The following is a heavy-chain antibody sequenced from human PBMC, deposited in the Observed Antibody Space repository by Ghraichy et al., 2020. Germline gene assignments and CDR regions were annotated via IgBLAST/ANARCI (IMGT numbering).Heavy chain of an antibody. CDR1: GDSVSSNSAA. J-gene: IGHJ6*02. CDR3: ARGRWGIVEVVSRYYYGMDV. CDR2: TYYRSKWYN. D-gene: IGHD2-15*01. V-gene: IGHV6-1*01. Sequence: SQTLSLTCAISGDSVSSNSAAWNWIRQSPSRGLEWLGRTYYRSKWYNDYAVSVKSRITINPDTSKNQFSLQLNSVTAEDTAVYYCARGRWGIVEVVSRYYYGMDVWGQGTTVTVSS.